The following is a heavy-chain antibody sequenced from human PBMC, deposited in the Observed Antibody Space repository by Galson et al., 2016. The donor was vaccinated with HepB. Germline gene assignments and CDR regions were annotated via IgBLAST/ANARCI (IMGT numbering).Heavy chain of an antibody. J-gene: IGHJ4*02. CDR3: ARDGCSGGSCYDY. CDR2: INPNSGGT. CDR1: GYTFTGYY. Sequence: SVKVSSKASGYTFTGYYMHWVRQAPGQGLEWMGWINPNSGGTNYAQKFQGWVTMTRDTSISTAYMELSRLRSDDTAVYYCARDGCSGGSCYDYWGQGTLVTVSS. D-gene: IGHD2-15*01. V-gene: IGHV1-2*04.